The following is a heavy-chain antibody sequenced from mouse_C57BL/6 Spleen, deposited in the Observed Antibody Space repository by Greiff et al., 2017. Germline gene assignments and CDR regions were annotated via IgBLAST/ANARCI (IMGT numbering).Heavy chain of an antibody. Sequence: QVQLQQPGAELVKPGASVKLSCKASGYTFTSYWMQWVKQRPGQGLEWIGEIDPSDSYTNYNQKFKGKATLTVDTSSSTAYMQLSSLTSEDSAVYYCARQDYYGSSPAWFAYWGQGTLVTVSA. CDR3: ARQDYYGSSPAWFAY. J-gene: IGHJ3*01. CDR1: GYTFTSYW. D-gene: IGHD1-1*01. V-gene: IGHV1-50*01. CDR2: IDPSDSYT.